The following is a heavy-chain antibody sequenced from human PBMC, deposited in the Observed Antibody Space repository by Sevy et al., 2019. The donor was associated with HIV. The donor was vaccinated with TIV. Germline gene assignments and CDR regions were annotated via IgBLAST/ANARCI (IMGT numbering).Heavy chain of an antibody. CDR3: AKDVVGGYYDSSGYSDH. Sequence: GGSLRLSCAASGFTCTEFVMSWVRQAPGKGLEWVSTINSGGGSTYYADSVKGRFTISRDNSQNTLDLPMNSLRAEDTAVYYCAKDVVGGYYDSSGYSDHWGQGTLVTVSS. V-gene: IGHV3-23*01. D-gene: IGHD3-22*01. CDR1: GFTCTEFV. J-gene: IGHJ4*02. CDR2: INSGGGST.